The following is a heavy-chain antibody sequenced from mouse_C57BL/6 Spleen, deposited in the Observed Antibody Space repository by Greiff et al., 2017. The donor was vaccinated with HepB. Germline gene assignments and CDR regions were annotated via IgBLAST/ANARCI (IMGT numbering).Heavy chain of an antibody. D-gene: IGHD2-1*01. J-gene: IGHJ2*01. V-gene: IGHV1-52*01. CDR1: GYTFTSYW. Sequence: QVQLKQPGAELVRPGSSVKLSCKASGYTFTSYWMHWVKQRPIQGLEWIGNIDPSDSETHYNQKFKDKATLTVDKSSSTAYMQLSSLTSEDSAVYYCARGESFYGNFYYFDYWGQGTTLTVSS. CDR3: ARGESFYGNFYYFDY. CDR2: IDPSDSET.